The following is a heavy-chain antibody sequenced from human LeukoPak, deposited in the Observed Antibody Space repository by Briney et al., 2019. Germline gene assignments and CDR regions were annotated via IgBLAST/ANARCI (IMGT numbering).Heavy chain of an antibody. CDR2: IYYSGST. CDR3: ARVLMVYAIDDYYFDY. CDR1: GGSISSGDYY. J-gene: IGHJ4*02. V-gene: IGHV4-30-4*08. D-gene: IGHD2-8*01. Sequence: KTSETLSLTCTVSGGSISSGDYYWSWIRQPPGKGLEWIGYIYYSGSTYYNPSLKSRVTISVDTSKNQFSLKLSSVTAADTAVYYCARVLMVYAIDDYYFDYWGQGTLVTVSS.